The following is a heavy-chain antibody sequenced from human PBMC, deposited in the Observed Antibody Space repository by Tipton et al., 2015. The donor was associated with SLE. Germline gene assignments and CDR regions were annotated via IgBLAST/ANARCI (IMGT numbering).Heavy chain of an antibody. CDR2: INHSGST. CDR3: ARGTSIFGVVRHFDY. CDR1: GGSFSGYY. D-gene: IGHD3-3*01. J-gene: IGHJ4*02. V-gene: IGHV4-34*01. Sequence: TLSLTCAVYGGSFSGYYWSCIRQPPGKGLEWIGEINHSGSTNYNPSLKSRVTISVDTSKNQLSLKLSSVTAADTAVYYCARGTSIFGVVRHFDYWGQGTLVTVSS.